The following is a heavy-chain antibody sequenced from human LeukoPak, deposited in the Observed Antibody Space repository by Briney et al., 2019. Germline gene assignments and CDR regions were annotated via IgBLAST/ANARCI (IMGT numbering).Heavy chain of an antibody. V-gene: IGHV3-23*01. CDR2: ISGSDGST. J-gene: IGHJ6*02. Sequence: GGSLRLSCAASGFTFSSYAMSWVRQAPGKGLEWFSAISGSDGSTYYADSVKGRFTISRDNSKNTLYLQMNSLRAEDTAVYYCAKDRGSSGWPIYYYYYYGMDVWGQGTTVTVSS. D-gene: IGHD6-19*01. CDR1: GFTFSSYA. CDR3: AKDRGSSGWPIYYYYYYGMDV.